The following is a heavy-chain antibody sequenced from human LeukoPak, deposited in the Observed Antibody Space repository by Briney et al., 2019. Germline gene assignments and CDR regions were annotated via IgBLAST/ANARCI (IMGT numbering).Heavy chain of an antibody. CDR2: ISSSGSTI. D-gene: IGHD6-19*01. Sequence: PGGSLKLSCAASGFTFSNYEMNWVRQAPGKGLEWVSYISSSGSTIYYADSVKGRFTISRDNAKNSLFLQMNSLRAEDTAVYYCARGPSSGWYATYYFNFWGQGTLVTVPS. CDR1: GFTFSNYE. J-gene: IGHJ4*02. CDR3: ARGPSSGWYATYYFNF. V-gene: IGHV3-48*03.